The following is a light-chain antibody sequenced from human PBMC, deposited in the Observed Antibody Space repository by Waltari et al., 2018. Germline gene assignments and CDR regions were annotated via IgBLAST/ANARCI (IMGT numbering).Light chain of an antibody. J-gene: IGKJ4*01. CDR3: QQYSTFPPT. CDR2: AAS. V-gene: IGKV1-16*02. CDR1: QAISTF. Sequence: DIQMTQSPSSLSPSVGDRVILTCRASQAISTFLAWFQLKPGKAPKSLIYAASTLQTGVSTNVSGSGSGTEFTLTISSLQPGDCATYYCQQYSTFPPTFGGGTRVEI.